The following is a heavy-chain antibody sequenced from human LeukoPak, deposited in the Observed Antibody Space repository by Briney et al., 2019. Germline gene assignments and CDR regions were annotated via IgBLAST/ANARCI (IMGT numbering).Heavy chain of an antibody. CDR1: GFTFSSYG. CDR3: ARDIVATIDAFDI. J-gene: IGHJ3*02. Sequence: GGSLRLSCAASGFTFSSYGMHWVRQAPGKGLEWVAVKWYDGSNKYYADSVKGRFTISRDNSKNTLYLQMNSLRAEDTAVYYYARDIVATIDAFDIWGQGTMVTVSS. V-gene: IGHV3-33*01. CDR2: KWYDGSNK. D-gene: IGHD5-12*01.